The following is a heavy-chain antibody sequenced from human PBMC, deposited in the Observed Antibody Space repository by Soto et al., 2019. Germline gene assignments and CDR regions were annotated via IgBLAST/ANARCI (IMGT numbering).Heavy chain of an antibody. D-gene: IGHD2-15*01. CDR3: AREGYCSGGSGYSVPVFDY. CDR1: GCTFSSYG. Sequence: QVQLVESGGGVVQPGRSLRLSCAASGCTFSSYGMHWVRQAPGKGLEWGAVIWYDGRNKYYADSVKGRFTMSRDNSKNTLYLQMNSLGAEDTAVYYCAREGYCSGGSGYSVPVFDYWGQGTLVTVSS. V-gene: IGHV3-33*01. J-gene: IGHJ4*02. CDR2: IWYDGRNK.